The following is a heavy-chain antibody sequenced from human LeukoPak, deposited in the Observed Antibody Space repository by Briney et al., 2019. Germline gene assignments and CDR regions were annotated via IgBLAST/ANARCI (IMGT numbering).Heavy chain of an antibody. D-gene: IGHD7-27*01. CDR2: FHYSGTT. J-gene: IGHJ3*02. CDR1: GGSISSYY. V-gene: IGHV4-59*01. CDR3: ARGSRGDGAAFDI. Sequence: SETLSLTCTVSGGSISSYYWSWIRQPPGRGLEWVGYFHYSGTTNYYPTLKSRVTISLDTSKNQFSLKLSSITAADTAVYYCARGSRGDGAAFDIWGQGTMVTVSS.